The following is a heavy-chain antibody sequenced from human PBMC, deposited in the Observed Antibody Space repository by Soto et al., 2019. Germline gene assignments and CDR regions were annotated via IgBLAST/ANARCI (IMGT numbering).Heavy chain of an antibody. CDR2: INHSGST. CDR1: GGSFSGYY. D-gene: IGHD2-8*02. CDR3: ARDKITGLLDY. J-gene: IGHJ4*02. V-gene: IGHV4-34*01. Sequence: SETLSLTCAVYGGSFSGYYWTWIRQPPGTGLEWIGEINHSGSTNYNPSLKSRVTISVDTSKNQFSLKLTSVTAADTAVYYCARDKITGLLDYWGQGTLVTV.